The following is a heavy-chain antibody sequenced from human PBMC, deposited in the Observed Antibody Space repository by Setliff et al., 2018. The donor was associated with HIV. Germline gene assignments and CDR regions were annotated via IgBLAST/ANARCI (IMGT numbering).Heavy chain of an antibody. J-gene: IGHJ6*02. V-gene: IGHV3-74*03. CDR3: ARSFPYYYESSGLYAMDV. D-gene: IGHD3-22*01. CDR1: GFTFSTNW. CDR2: SNEDGSFT. Sequence: GGSLRLSCAASGFTFSTNWMHWVRQGPGKGLVWVSRSNEDGSFTSYADSVKGRFTISRDNAKNTLYLQMNSLRAEDTAIYFCARSFPYYYESSGLYAMDVWGQGTTVTVSS.